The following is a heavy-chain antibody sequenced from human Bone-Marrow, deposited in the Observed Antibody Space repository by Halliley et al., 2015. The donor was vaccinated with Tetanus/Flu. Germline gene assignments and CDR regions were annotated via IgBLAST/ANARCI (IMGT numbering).Heavy chain of an antibody. D-gene: IGHD2-21*02. J-gene: IGHJ3*01. V-gene: IGHV3-30-3*01. CDR2: EGSHR. Sequence: EGSHRFYADSVKGRFTISRDNSKNTLYLQMNSLRVEDPAVYYCARGLNERVLCGGDCYAFDVWGQGTMVTVSS. CDR3: ARGLNERVLCGGDCYAFDV.